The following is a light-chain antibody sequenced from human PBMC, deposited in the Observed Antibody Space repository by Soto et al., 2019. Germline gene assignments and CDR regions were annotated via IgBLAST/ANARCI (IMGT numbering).Light chain of an antibody. J-gene: IGKJ5*01. V-gene: IGKV1-16*01. CDR1: QYISIY. CDR3: ERHNSYAGR. CDR2: DAS. Sequence: DIQMTQSPSSLSASVGDRVTITCRASQYISIYLSLFDQKPVKAPKLLIYDASSLESGVPSRFSGRGSGTEFAINISSPQPYDFAPHNYERHNSYAGRFGQGTRLEIK.